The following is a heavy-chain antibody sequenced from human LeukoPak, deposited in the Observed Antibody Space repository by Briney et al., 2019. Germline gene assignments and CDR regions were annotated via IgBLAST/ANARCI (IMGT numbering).Heavy chain of an antibody. CDR3: AKSGLGHHGIFAGRGSPYYYYYLDV. CDR1: GFTFTDYV. J-gene: IGHJ6*03. D-gene: IGHD6-13*01. CDR2: ISEDGGTT. Sequence: GGSLRLSCTASGFTFTDYVMQWVRQVPGKSLEWVVFISEDGGTTEHTSSVEGRFTISRDNTQKSLFLEMNNLGTEDTALYHCAKSGLGHHGIFAGRGSPYYYYYLDVWGKGTTVIVSS. V-gene: IGHV3-43*02.